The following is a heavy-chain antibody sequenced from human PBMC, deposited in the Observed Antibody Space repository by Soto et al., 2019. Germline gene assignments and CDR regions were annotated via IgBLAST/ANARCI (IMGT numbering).Heavy chain of an antibody. D-gene: IGHD1-1*01. CDR1: GDSISSYF. CDR2: IHYSGDT. V-gene: IGHV4-59*01. J-gene: IGHJ3*02. CDR3: ARMNQLAPKRNAFDI. Sequence: SETLSLTCTVSGDSISSYFWTWIRQSPGKGLQWIGYIHYSGDTNYSPSLKSRVTVSVDTSKNQFSLRLTSVTAADTAVYYCARMNQLAPKRNAFDIWGQGTMVTV.